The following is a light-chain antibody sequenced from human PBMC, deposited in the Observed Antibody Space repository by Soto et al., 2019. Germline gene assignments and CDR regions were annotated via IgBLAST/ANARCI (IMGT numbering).Light chain of an antibody. CDR2: GAS. CDR1: QSVSSNY. V-gene: IGKV3-20*01. Sequence: EIVLTQSPGTLSSSPGERATLSCRASQSVSSNYLAWYQQKPGQAPRLLIYGASSRATGTPDRFSGSGSGTDFTLTISRLEPEDFAVYHCQQYITAPETFGQGTKVDIK. J-gene: IGKJ1*01. CDR3: QQYITAPET.